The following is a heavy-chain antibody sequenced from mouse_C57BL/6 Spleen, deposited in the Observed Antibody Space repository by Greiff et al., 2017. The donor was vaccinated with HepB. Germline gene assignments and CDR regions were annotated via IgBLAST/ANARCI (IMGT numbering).Heavy chain of an antibody. CDR3: VRHHYDYDGYYAMDY. J-gene: IGHJ4*01. D-gene: IGHD2-4*01. Sequence: EVQLVESGGGLVQPKGSLKLSCAASGFSFNTYAMNWVRQAPGKGLEWVARIRSKSNNYATYYADSVKDRFTISRDDSESMLYLQMNNLKTEDTAMYYCVRHHYDYDGYYAMDYWGQGTSVTVSS. CDR2: IRSKSNNYAT. V-gene: IGHV10-1*01. CDR1: GFSFNTYA.